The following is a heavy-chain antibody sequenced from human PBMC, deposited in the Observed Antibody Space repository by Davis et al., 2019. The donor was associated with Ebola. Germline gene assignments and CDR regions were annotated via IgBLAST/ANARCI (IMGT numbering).Heavy chain of an antibody. D-gene: IGHD3-9*01. CDR3: ARDGGPFDYLVSFDY. CDR1: GFTVSSHY. Sequence: GGSLRLSCAGSGFTVSSHYMSWVRQAPGKGLEWVSVICSGDEAYYADSVKGRFTISRDNSKNTLYLHMNNLRAEDTAVYYCARDGGPFDYLVSFDYWGQGTLVTVSS. CDR2: ICSGDEA. J-gene: IGHJ4*02. V-gene: IGHV3-53*01.